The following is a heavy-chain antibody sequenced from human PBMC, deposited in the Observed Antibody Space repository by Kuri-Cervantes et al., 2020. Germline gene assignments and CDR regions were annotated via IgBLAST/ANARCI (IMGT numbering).Heavy chain of an antibody. J-gene: IGHJ4*02. V-gene: IGHV3-13*01. D-gene: IGHD6-13*01. CDR1: GFTFSSYD. CDR2: IGTAGYT. Sequence: LSLTCAASGFTFSSYDMHWVRQATGKGLEWVSAIGTAGYTYYPGSVKGRFTISRENAKNSLYLQMNSLRAGDTAVYYCARALGSSSWYGTFDYWGQGTLVTVSS. CDR3: ARALGSSSWYGTFDY.